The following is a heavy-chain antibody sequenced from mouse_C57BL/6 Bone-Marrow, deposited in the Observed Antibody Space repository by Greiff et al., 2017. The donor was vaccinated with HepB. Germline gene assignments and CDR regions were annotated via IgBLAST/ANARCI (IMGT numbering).Heavy chain of an antibody. CDR2: ISSGSSTI. J-gene: IGHJ2*01. CDR1: GFTFSDYG. D-gene: IGHD1-1*01. Sequence: EVKVVESGGGLVKPGGSLKLSCAASGFTFSDYGMHWVRQAPEKGLEWVAYISSGSSTIYYADTVKGRFTISRDNAKNTLFLQMTSLRSEDTAMYYCARLLLRYPARDYFDYWGQGTTLTVSS. V-gene: IGHV5-17*01. CDR3: ARLLLRYPARDYFDY.